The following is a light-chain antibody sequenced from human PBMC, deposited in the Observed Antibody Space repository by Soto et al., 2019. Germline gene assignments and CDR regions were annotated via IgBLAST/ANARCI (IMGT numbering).Light chain of an antibody. V-gene: IGKV1-12*01. CDR3: QQASSFPLT. J-gene: IGKJ4*01. CDR1: QSIASW. Sequence: DIQMTQSPSSVSASVGDGVTITCGASQSIASWLTWYQQKPGKAPKVLIYAASRLQSGVPSRFSGSESGTTFTLTITNLQPEDFATYYCQQASSFPLTFGGGTKVDIK. CDR2: AAS.